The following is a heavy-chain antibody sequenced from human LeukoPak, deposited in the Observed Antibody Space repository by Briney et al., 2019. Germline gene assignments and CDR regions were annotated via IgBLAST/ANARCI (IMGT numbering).Heavy chain of an antibody. V-gene: IGHV3-21*01. J-gene: IGHJ4*02. Sequence: GGSLRLSCAASRFTFSTYSMNWVRQAPGKGLEWFSSISSSSSYIYYADSVKGRFTISRDNAKNSLYLQMNSLRAEDTAVYYCAGLNDPSGIVGAPIDYWGQGTLVIVSS. CDR1: RFTFSTYS. CDR3: AGLNDPSGIVGAPIDY. CDR2: ISSSSSYI. D-gene: IGHD1-26*01.